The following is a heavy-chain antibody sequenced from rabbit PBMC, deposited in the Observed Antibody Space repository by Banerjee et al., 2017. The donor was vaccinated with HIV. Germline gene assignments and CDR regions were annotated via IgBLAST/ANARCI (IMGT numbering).Heavy chain of an antibody. D-gene: IGHD4-1*01. V-gene: IGHV1S45*01. Sequence: KPEGSLTLTCTASAFSFSNKYVMCWVRQAPGKGLEWIACINAANDANICYATWAKGRFTISKTSSTTVTLQMTSLTAADTATYFCARDLAGVIGWNFNLWGQGTRSPS. CDR2: INAANDANI. CDR1: AFSFSNKYV. CDR3: ARDLAGVIGWNFNL. J-gene: IGHJ4*01.